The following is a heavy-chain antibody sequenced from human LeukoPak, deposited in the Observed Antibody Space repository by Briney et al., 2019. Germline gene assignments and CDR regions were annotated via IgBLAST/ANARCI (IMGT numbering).Heavy chain of an antibody. J-gene: IGHJ4*02. Sequence: GASVKVSCKVSGYTLTELSMHWVRRAPGKGLEWMGGFDPEDGETIYAQKFQGRVTMTEDTSTDTAYMELSSLRSEDTAVYYCATAPIVGATFFDYWGQGTLVTVSS. CDR1: GYTLTELS. D-gene: IGHD1-26*01. CDR3: ATAPIVGATFFDY. CDR2: FDPEDGET. V-gene: IGHV1-24*01.